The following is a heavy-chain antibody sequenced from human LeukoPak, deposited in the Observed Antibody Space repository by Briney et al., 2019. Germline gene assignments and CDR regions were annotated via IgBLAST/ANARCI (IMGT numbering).Heavy chain of an antibody. V-gene: IGHV4-59*12. CDR3: ARDGGPTYYYDSSDAFDI. Sequence: SETLSLTCTVSGGSISSYYWSWIRQPPGKGLEWIGYIYYSGSTNYNPSLKSRVTMSVDTSKNQFSLKLSSVTAADTAVYYCARDGGPTYYYDSSDAFDIWGQGTMVTVSS. CDR2: IYYSGST. J-gene: IGHJ3*02. D-gene: IGHD3-22*01. CDR1: GGSISSYY.